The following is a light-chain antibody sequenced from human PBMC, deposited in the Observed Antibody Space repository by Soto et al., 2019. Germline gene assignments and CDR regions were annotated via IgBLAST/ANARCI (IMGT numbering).Light chain of an antibody. CDR2: EVH. CDR3: SSYTSSGTPV. V-gene: IGLV2-14*01. CDR1: SSDVGGYNY. J-gene: IGLJ3*02. Sequence: QSVLTQPASVSGSPGQSITISCTGTSSDVGGYNYLSWYQQHPGKAPKVMIFEVHNRPSGGSNRFSGSKSGNTASLTISGVHAEDEADYYCSSYTSSGTPVFGGGTKLTVL.